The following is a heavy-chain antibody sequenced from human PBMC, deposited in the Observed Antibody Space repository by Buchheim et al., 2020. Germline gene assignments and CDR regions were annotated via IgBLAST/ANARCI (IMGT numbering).Heavy chain of an antibody. J-gene: IGHJ4*02. CDR2: IIPIFGTA. V-gene: IGHV1-69*01. D-gene: IGHD6-19*01. CDR1: GGTFSSYA. Sequence: QVQPVQSGAEVKKPGSSVKVSCKASGGTFSSYAISWVRQAPGQGLEWMGGIIPIFGTANYAQKFQGRVTITADESTSTAYMELNSLRSEDTAMYYCASRHSIAVADYFDYWGQGTL. CDR3: ASRHSIAVADYFDY.